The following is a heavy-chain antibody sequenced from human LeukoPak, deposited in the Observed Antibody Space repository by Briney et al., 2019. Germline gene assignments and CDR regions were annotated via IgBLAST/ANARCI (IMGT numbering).Heavy chain of an antibody. D-gene: IGHD1-1*01. CDR2: IIPIFGTA. V-gene: IGHV1-69*05. CDR1: GGTFSSYA. CDR3: ARDGIYNYYYGMDV. J-gene: IGHJ6*02. Sequence: SVKVSCKASGGTFSSYAISWVRQAPGQGLEWMGGIIPIFGTANYAQKLQGRVTMTTDTSTSTAYMELRSLRSDDTAVYYCARDGIYNYYYGMDVWGQGTTVTVSS.